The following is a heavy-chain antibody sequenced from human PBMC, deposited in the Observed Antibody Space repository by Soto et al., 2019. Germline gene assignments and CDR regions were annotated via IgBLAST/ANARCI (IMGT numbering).Heavy chain of an antibody. CDR3: ARAHSSSWYYPYYYYCMDV. CDR1: SGSISSCY. CDR2: IYYSGST. J-gene: IGHJ6*02. Sequence: LSLTCTVSSGSISSCYWSWIRQPPGKGLEWIGYIYYSGSTNYDPSLKSRVTISVDTSKNQFSLKLSSVTAADTAVYYCARAHSSSWYYPYYYYCMDVWGQGTTVTVSS. D-gene: IGHD6-13*01. V-gene: IGHV4-59*01.